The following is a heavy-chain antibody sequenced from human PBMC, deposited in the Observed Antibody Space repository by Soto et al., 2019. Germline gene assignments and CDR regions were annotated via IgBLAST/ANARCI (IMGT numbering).Heavy chain of an antibody. CDR1: GFAFDDYA. V-gene: IGHV3-9*01. CDR2: ITWNSESI. Sequence: EVQLVESGGGLVQPGRSLRLSCAASGFAFDDYAMHWVRQVPGKGLEWVSGITWNSESIAYAESVRGRFTISRDNAKNSVYLQMNNLRPEDTALYYCAKGHGRTIYFFYYMDVWGKGTTVTVSS. J-gene: IGHJ6*03. CDR3: AKGHGRTIYFFYYMDV.